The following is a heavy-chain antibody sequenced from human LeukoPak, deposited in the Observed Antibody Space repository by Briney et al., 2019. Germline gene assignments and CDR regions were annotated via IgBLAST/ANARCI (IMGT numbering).Heavy chain of an antibody. CDR3: AREDYDFWSGYFN. D-gene: IGHD3-3*01. J-gene: IGHJ4*02. V-gene: IGHV1-3*01. CDR1: GYTFTSYA. CDR2: INAGNGNT. Sequence: ASVKVSCKASGYTFTSYAMHWVRQAPGQRLEWMGWINAGNGNTKYSQKFQGRVTTTRDTSASTAYMELSSLRSEDTAVYYCAREDYDFWSGYFNWGQGTLVTVSS.